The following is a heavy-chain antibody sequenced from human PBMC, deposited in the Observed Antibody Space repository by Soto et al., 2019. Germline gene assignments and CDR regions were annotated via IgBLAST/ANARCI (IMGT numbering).Heavy chain of an antibody. V-gene: IGHV1-2*02. CDR1: GDTFICCY. J-gene: IGHJ4*02. CDR3: ARGRHLIQLWFDPLEH. D-gene: IGHD5-18*01. Sequence: ASVKVCSKASGDTFICCYMHWARQSPQQVFEWMVRISPKSGGTNYAQKFQGRVTMTRDTSINTAYMELTSLRSDDTAIYFCARGRHLIQLWFDPLEHWGQGTHVT. CDR2: ISPKSGGT.